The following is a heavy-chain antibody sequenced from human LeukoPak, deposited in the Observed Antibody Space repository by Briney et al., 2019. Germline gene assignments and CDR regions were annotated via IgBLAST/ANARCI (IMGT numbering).Heavy chain of an antibody. D-gene: IGHD3-22*01. J-gene: IGHJ3*02. CDR1: GFTFSSYA. CDR2: ISYDGSNK. Sequence: GRSLRLSCAASGFTFSSYAMHWVRQAPGKGLEWVAVISYDGSNKYYADSVKGRFTISRDNSKNTLYLQMNSLRAEDTAVFYCARVPPPRGYDSGGYATFDIWGQGTMVTVSS. CDR3: ARVPPPRGYDSGGYATFDI. V-gene: IGHV3-30-3*01.